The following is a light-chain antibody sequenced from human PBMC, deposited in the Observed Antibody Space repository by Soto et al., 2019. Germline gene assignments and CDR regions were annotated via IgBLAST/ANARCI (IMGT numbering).Light chain of an antibody. J-gene: IGKJ1*01. CDR1: QSVMSNY. CDR2: GAS. V-gene: IGKV3-20*01. Sequence: EVVLTQSPGSLSFSPGERATLXCRARQSVMSNYLSWYQQKPGQPPRLLIYGASSRATGIPDRFSGSGSGTDFTLTISRLEPEDFAVYYCQQFGASLTWTFGQGTKVDIK. CDR3: QQFGASLTWT.